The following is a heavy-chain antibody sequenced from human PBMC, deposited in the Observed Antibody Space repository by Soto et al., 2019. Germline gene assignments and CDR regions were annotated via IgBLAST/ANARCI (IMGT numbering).Heavy chain of an antibody. D-gene: IGHD1-26*01. CDR2: IYWDGDK. J-gene: IGHJ4*02. Sequence: QITLKESGPTLVKPAQTLTLTCTFSGFSLSTSGVGVGWIRQPPGKAREWLGLIYWDGDKRYSPSLKSRLTITKDTSKNQVVHTMTNMDPVDTATYYCAHYRDANFDYWRQGALVTVSS. CDR3: AHYRDANFDY. CDR1: GFSLSTSGVG. V-gene: IGHV2-5*02.